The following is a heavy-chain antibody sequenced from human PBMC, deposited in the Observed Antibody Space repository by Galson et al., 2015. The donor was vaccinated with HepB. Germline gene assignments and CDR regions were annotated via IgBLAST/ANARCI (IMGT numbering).Heavy chain of an antibody. CDR3: ARDLFSSGWYQPGT. Sequence: SVKVSCKASGYTFTSYGISWVRQAPGQGLEWMGWISAYNGNTNYAQKLQGRVTMTTDTSTSTAYMELRSLRSDDTAVYYCARDLFSSGWYQPGTWGQGTLVTVSS. D-gene: IGHD6-19*01. CDR1: GYTFTSYG. J-gene: IGHJ5*02. V-gene: IGHV1-18*01. CDR2: ISAYNGNT.